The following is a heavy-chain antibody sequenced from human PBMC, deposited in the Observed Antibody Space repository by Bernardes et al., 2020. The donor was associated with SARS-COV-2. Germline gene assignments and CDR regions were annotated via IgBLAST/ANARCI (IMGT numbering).Heavy chain of an antibody. J-gene: IGHJ4*02. V-gene: IGHV4-59*01. CDR3: ARGLGGWLQFFNFDY. D-gene: IGHD5-12*01. CDR2: IYYSGST. Sequence: SETLSLTCTVSGGSISSYYWSWIRQPPGKGLEWIGYIYYSGSTNYNPSLKSRVTISVDTSKNQFSQKLSSVTAADTAVYYCARGLGGWLQFFNFDYWGQGTLVTVSS. CDR1: GGSISSYY.